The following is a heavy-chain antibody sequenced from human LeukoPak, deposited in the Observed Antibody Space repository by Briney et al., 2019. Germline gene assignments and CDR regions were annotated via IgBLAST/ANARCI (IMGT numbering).Heavy chain of an antibody. J-gene: IGHJ4*02. Sequence: SETLSLTCTVSGGSISSYYWSWIRQPPGKGLEWIGYIYYSGSTKHNPSLKSRVTISVDTSKNQFSLKLSSVTAADTAVYYCARGSSWNDYWGQGTLVTVSS. CDR3: ARGSSWNDY. D-gene: IGHD6-13*01. V-gene: IGHV4-59*01. CDR1: GGSISSYY. CDR2: IYYSGST.